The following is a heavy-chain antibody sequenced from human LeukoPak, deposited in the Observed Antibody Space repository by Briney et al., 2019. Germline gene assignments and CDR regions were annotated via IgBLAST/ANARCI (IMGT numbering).Heavy chain of an antibody. D-gene: IGHD3-9*01. CDR1: GFTFSSYW. J-gene: IGHJ4*02. CDR3: ARDSADNLD. CDR2: IKEDGSEK. Sequence: GGSLRLSCAASGFTFSSYWMSWVRQAPGKGLEWVANIKEDGSEKNYVDSVKGRFTISRDNAKNSLYLQMNSLRAEDTALYYCARDSADNLDWGQGTLVTVSS. V-gene: IGHV3-7*01.